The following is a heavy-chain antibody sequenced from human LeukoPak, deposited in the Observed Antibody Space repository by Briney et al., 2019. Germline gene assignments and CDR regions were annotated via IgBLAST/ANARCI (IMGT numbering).Heavy chain of an antibody. J-gene: IGHJ6*02. CDR3: ARERCDSSGYYYAYYYYGMDV. D-gene: IGHD3-22*01. CDR1: GYTFTSYY. CDR2: INPSGGST. V-gene: IGHV1-46*01. Sequence: ASVKVSCKASGYTFTSYYMHWVRQAPGQGLEWVGIINPSGGSTSYAQKFQGRVTMTRDTSTSTVYMELSSLRSEDTAVYCCARERCDSSGYYYAYYYYGMDVWGQGTTVTVSS.